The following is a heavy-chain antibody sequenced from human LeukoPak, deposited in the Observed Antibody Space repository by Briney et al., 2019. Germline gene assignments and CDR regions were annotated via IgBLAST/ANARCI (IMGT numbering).Heavy chain of an antibody. CDR2: MNPHSGHT. J-gene: IGHJ4*02. CDR3: TRGFFADGNGDYNKELDF. V-gene: IGHV1-8*01. CDR1: GYSFTSFD. Sequence: ASVKVSCKASGYSFTSFDVNWVRQATGQGLEWMGWMNPHSGHTGYAQKFQGRVTMTSDTSISTAFMELSSPGSEDTAVYYCTRGFFADGNGDYNKELDFWGQGTQATVSS. D-gene: IGHD2-21*02.